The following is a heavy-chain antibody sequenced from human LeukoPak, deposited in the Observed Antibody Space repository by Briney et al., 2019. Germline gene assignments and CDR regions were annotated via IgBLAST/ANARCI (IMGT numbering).Heavy chain of an antibody. V-gene: IGHV5-51*01. D-gene: IGHD1-14*01. J-gene: IGHJ5*02. CDR2: IYPGDSDT. Sequence: GESLKISCKGSGYSFNTYWIGWVRQMPGKGLEWMGIIYPGDSDTRYSPSFQSQVTISVDKSISTAYLQWSSLKASDTAMYYCARHPPVITDNWLDPWGQGTLVTVSS. CDR3: ARHPPVITDNWLDP. CDR1: GYSFNTYW.